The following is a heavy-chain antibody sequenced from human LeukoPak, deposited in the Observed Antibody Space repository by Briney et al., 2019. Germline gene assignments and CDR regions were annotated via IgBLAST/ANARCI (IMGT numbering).Heavy chain of an antibody. CDR2: ISGSCGST. D-gene: IGHD6-13*01. V-gene: IGHV3-23*01. CDR3: AKDLFSGSSWYDYMDV. J-gene: IGHJ6*03. Sequence: PGGSLRLSCAASGFTFSSYAMSWGRQAPGRGLECVSAISGSCGSTYYADSVKGRFTISRDNSNNTLYLQMNSLRAEDTAVYYCAKDLFSGSSWYDYMDVWGKGTTVTVSS. CDR1: GFTFSSYA.